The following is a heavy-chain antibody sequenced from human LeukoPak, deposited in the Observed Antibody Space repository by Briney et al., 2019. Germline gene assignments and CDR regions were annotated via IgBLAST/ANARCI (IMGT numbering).Heavy chain of an antibody. J-gene: IGHJ3*02. D-gene: IGHD3-22*01. CDR3: ARTNYYETSGWAAGLSPFDM. CDR2: VYPGDSDT. V-gene: IGHV5-51*01. CDR1: GYTFTSYC. Sequence: PGESLKISCKASGYTFTSYCIAWVRHKSGKDLEWWVVVYPGDSDTRYNPSLQGRVTISADKSINTAFLQWSSLEASDTAMYYCARTNYYETSGWAAGLSPFDMWGRGTMVTVSS.